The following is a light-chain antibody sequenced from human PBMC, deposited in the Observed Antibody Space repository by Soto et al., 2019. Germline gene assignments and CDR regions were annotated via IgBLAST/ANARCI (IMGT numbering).Light chain of an antibody. V-gene: IGKV1-5*03. CDR2: KAS. Sequence: DILLTQSPSTLSASVGDRVTITCRASQSIRSWLAWYQQRPGKAPKLLIYKASSLESGVPSRFSGSGSGTEFTLTINRLQPDDFATYHCQQYITSPWTFGQGTKVEI. CDR1: QSIRSW. J-gene: IGKJ1*01. CDR3: QQYITSPWT.